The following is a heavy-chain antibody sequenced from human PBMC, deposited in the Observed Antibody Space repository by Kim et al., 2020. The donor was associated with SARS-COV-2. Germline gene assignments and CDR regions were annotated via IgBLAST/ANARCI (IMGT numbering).Heavy chain of an antibody. CDR3: AKDLGTSFFDH. V-gene: IGHV3-30*02. D-gene: IGHD1-1*01. J-gene: IGHJ4*02. Sequence: YYADSVKCRFTISRDSSKNTLSLQMNSLRAEDTAVYFCAKDLGTSFFDHWGQGTLVTVSS.